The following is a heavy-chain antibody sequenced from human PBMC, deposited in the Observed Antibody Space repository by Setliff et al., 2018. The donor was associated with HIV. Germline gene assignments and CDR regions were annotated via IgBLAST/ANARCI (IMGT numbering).Heavy chain of an antibody. J-gene: IGHJ4*02. D-gene: IGHD3-16*01. V-gene: IGHV4-39*07. CDR2: IYHSGRT. Sequence: PSETLSLTCTVSGGSISSNSYYWGWIRQPPGKGLEWIGSIYHSGRTYYNPSLKSRVTISVDASKNQFSLKLSSVTAADTAVYYCARVLGAVYFDYWGQGTLVTVSS. CDR1: GGSISSNSYY. CDR3: ARVLGAVYFDY.